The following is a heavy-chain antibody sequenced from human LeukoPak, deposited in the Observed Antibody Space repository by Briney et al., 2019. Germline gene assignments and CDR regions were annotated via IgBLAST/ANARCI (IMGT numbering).Heavy chain of an antibody. CDR1: GFTFSSYA. J-gene: IGHJ4*02. Sequence: GRSLRLSCAASGFTFSSYAMHWVRQAPGKGLEWVAVISYDGSNKYYADSVKGRFTISRDNSKNTLYLQMNSLRAEDTAVYYCASGSIKTSLDYWGQGTLVTVYS. D-gene: IGHD2-2*03. CDR3: ASGSIKTSLDY. V-gene: IGHV3-30*01. CDR2: ISYDGSNK.